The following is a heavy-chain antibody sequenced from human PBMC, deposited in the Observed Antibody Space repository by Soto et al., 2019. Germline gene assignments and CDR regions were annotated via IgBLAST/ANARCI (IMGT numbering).Heavy chain of an antibody. D-gene: IGHD6-13*01. CDR3: ARELIDSSSWAAGDY. CDR1: GFTFSSYS. J-gene: IGHJ4*02. Sequence: AGGSLRLSCAASGFTFSSYSMNWVRQAPGKGLEWVSSISSSSSYIYYADSVKGRFTISRDNAKNSLYLQMNSLRAEDTAVYYCARELIDSSSWAAGDYWGQGTLVTVS. V-gene: IGHV3-21*01. CDR2: ISSSSSYI.